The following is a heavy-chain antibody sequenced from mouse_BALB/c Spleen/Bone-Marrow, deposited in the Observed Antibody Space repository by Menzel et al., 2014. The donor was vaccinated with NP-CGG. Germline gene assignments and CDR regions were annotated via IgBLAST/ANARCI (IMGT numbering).Heavy chain of an antibody. CDR2: IWAGGNT. J-gene: IGHJ3*01. CDR1: GFSLTSYG. D-gene: IGHD4-1*01. V-gene: IGHV2-9*02. Sequence: VMLVESGPGQVAPSQSLSITCTVSGFSLTSYGVHWVRQPPGKGLEWLGIIWAGGNTNYNSALMSRLSISKDNSKSQVFLKMNSLQTDDTAMYYCARELGAWFAYWGQGTLVTVSA. CDR3: ARELGAWFAY.